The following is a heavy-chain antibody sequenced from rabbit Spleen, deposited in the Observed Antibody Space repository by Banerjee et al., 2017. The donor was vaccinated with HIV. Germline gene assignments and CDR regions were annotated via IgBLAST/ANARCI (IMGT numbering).Heavy chain of an antibody. D-gene: IGHD4-1*01. J-gene: IGHJ4*01. Sequence: QEQLTETGGGLVQPGGSLTLSCKASGIDFTKYYITWVRQAPGKGLEWIACINAATGKPVYATWANGRFSISRTSSTTVTLQMTSLTAADTATYLCARDLAGAIGWNFYLWGPGTLVTVS. V-gene: IGHV1S45*01. CDR3: ARDLAGAIGWNFYL. CDR1: GIDFTKYY. CDR2: INAATGKP.